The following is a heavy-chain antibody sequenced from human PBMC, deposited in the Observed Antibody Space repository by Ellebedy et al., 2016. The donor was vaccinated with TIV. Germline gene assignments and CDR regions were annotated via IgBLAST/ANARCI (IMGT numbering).Heavy chain of an antibody. D-gene: IGHD6-13*01. Sequence: MPSETLSLTCTVSGGSIRGYYWSWIRQPPGKGLEWIGYIYYSGTTNYNPSLRSRVTISVDTSKNHFSLKLSSVTAADTAVYFCARAPPYSSFWYPFDYWGRGTLVTVSS. CDR3: ARAPPYSSFWYPFDY. J-gene: IGHJ4*02. V-gene: IGHV4-59*01. CDR2: IYYSGTT. CDR1: GGSIRGYY.